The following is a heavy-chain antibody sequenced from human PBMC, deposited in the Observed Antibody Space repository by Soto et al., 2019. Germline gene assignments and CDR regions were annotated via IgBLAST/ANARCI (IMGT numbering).Heavy chain of an antibody. CDR2: IGPESGAT. Sequence: GASVEVSCKXSGYTLTGHYIHWVRQAPQQGPEWMGEIGPESGATRYAQKFRGRVTMTMDTSITTVYMELKNLSPDDTAVYYCGRGRSGQIVVFYWGQGTPVTVSS. CDR3: GRGRSGQIVVFY. CDR1: GYTLTGHY. D-gene: IGHD1-26*01. V-gene: IGHV1-2*02. J-gene: IGHJ4*02.